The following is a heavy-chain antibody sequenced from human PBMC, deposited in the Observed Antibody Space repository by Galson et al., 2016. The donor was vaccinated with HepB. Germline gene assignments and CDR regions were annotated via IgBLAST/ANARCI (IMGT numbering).Heavy chain of an antibody. CDR1: GYTFTSYD. J-gene: IGHJ4*02. CDR2: MNTNSGITGYAQSGIT. CDR3: ARGPLAPYSRSLDH. D-gene: IGHD1-26*01. Sequence: SVKVSCKAAGYTFTSYDINWVRQATGQGLEWMGWMNTNSGITGYAQSGITGYAQKFQGRVTMTRDTYINTAYLELSSLRDEDTAVYYCARGPLAPYSRSLDHCGQGTLVTVSS. V-gene: IGHV1-8*01.